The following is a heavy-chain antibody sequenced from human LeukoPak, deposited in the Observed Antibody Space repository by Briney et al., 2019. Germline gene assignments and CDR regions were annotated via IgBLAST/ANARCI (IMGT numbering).Heavy chain of an antibody. CDR2: ITASSTAI. Sequence: GGSLRLSCAASGFTFSSYSMSWVRQAPGKGLEWVSSITASSTAIYSADSVKGRFTISRDNAKNFLYLQMNSLRAEDTAVYYCARTYYDILAGYNPYFDYWGQGILVTVSS. V-gene: IGHV3-21*01. CDR3: ARTYYDILAGYNPYFDY. CDR1: GFTFSSYS. J-gene: IGHJ4*02. D-gene: IGHD3-9*01.